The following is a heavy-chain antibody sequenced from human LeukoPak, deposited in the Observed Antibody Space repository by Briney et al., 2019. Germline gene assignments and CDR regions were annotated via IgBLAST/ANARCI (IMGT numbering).Heavy chain of an antibody. D-gene: IGHD1-7*01. CDR3: ARDTKNYASPQFCY. CDR1: GYTFTGYY. J-gene: IGHJ4*02. Sequence: EASVKVSCKASGYTFTGYYMHWVRQAPGRGLEWMGRINPNSGGTNYAQKFQGRVTMTRDTSISTAYMELSRLRSDDTAVYYCARDTKNYASPQFCYWGQGTLVTVSS. V-gene: IGHV1-2*06. CDR2: INPNSGGT.